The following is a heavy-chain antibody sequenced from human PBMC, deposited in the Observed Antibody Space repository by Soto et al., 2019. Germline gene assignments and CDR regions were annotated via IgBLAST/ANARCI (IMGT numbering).Heavy chain of an antibody. CDR3: ARERIAVANDAFDI. Sequence: QVQLVQSGAEVMKPGSSVKVSCKASGGTFSSYAISWVRQAPGQGLEWMGGIIPIFGTANYAQKFQGRVTITADESTSTAYMELSSLRSEDTAVYYCARERIAVANDAFDIWGQGTMVTVSS. CDR1: GGTFSSYA. D-gene: IGHD6-19*01. J-gene: IGHJ3*02. CDR2: IIPIFGTA. V-gene: IGHV1-69*12.